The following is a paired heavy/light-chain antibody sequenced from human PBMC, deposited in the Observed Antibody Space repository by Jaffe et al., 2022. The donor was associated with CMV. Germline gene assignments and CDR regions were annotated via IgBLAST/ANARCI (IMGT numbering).Heavy chain of an antibody. V-gene: IGHV3-21*01. J-gene: IGHJ6*02. CDR2: ISSSSSYI. Sequence: EVQLVESGGGLVKPGGSLRLSCAASGFTFSSYSMNWVRQAPGKGLEWVSSISSSSSYIYYADSVKGRFTISRDNAKNSLYLQMNSLRAEDTAVYYCARASGDIVVVVAAKLLNYYGMDVWGQGTTVTVSS. D-gene: IGHD2-15*01. CDR1: GFTFSSYS. CDR3: ARASGDIVVVVAAKLLNYYGMDV.
Light chain of an antibody. CDR1: NIGSKN. J-gene: IGLJ1*01. Sequence: SYELTQPLSVSVALGQTARITCGGNNIGSKNVHWYQQKPGQAPVLVIYRDSNRPSGIPERFSGSNSGNTATLTISRAQAGDEADYYCQVWDSSTEVFGTGTKVTVL. V-gene: IGLV3-9*01. CDR3: QVWDSSTEV. CDR2: RDS.